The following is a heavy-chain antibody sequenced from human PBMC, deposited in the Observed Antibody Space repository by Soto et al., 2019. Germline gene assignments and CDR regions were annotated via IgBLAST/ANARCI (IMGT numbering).Heavy chain of an antibody. CDR1: GGSISSYY. D-gene: IGHD1-7*01. CDR3: ARNGWNYGYYYYYMDV. CDR2: IYYSGST. J-gene: IGHJ6*03. Sequence: QVQLQESGPGLVKPSETLSLTCTVSGGSISSYYWSWLRQPPGKGLEWIGYIYYSGSTNYNPSLKSRVTISVDTSRNQFSLKLSSVTAADTAVYYCARNGWNYGYYYYYMDVWGKGTTVTVSS. V-gene: IGHV4-59*01.